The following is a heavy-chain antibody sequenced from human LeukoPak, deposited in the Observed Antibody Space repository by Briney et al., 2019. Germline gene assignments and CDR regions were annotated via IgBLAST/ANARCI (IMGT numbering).Heavy chain of an antibody. CDR3: ARVLHSSSWYWDAFDI. Sequence: GGSLRLSCAASGFTFSSYAMHWVRQAPGKGLEWVAVISYDGSNKYYADSVKGRFTISRDNSKNTLYLQMNSLRAEDTAVYYCARVLHSSSWYWDAFDIWGQGTMVTVSS. CDR2: ISYDGSNK. V-gene: IGHV3-30-3*01. CDR1: GFTFSSYA. J-gene: IGHJ3*02. D-gene: IGHD6-13*01.